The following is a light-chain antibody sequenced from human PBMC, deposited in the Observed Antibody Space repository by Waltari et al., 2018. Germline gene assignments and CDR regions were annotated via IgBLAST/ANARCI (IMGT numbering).Light chain of an antibody. CDR1: QSVSSY. CDR2: EAS. Sequence: EIVLTQSPATLSLSPGERATLSCRASQSVSSYLAWYQQKPGQAPRLLSYEASNRATGIPARFSGSGSGTDFTLTISSLEPEDFAVYYCQQRSNWPPLTFGGGTKVEIK. CDR3: QQRSNWPPLT. V-gene: IGKV3-11*01. J-gene: IGKJ4*01.